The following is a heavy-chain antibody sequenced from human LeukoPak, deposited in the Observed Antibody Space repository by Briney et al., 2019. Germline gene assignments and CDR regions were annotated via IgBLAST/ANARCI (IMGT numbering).Heavy chain of an antibody. CDR3: ARGTTIRRYSYGYGGAKNWFDP. CDR2: INHSGST. V-gene: IGHV4-34*01. Sequence: PSETLSLTCAVYGGSFSGYYWSWTRQPPGKGLEWIGEINHSGSTNYNPSLKSRVTISVDTSKNQFSLKLSSVTAADTAVYYCARGTTIRRYSYGYGGAKNWFDPWGQGTLVTVSS. CDR1: GGSFSGYY. D-gene: IGHD5-18*01. J-gene: IGHJ5*02.